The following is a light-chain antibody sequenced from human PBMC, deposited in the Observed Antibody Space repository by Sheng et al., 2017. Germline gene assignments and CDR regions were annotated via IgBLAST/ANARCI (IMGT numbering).Light chain of an antibody. J-gene: IGLJ3*02. CDR1: SGHRSDA. CDR2: VNSDGSH. CDR3: QTWGTGIQV. Sequence: QLVLTQSPSASASLGASVKLTCTLSSGHRSDAIAWHQQQPEKGPRYLMKVNSDGSHSKGDGIPDRFSGSSSGAERFLTISSLQSEDEADYYCQTWGTGIQVFGGGTKLTVL. V-gene: IGLV4-69*01.